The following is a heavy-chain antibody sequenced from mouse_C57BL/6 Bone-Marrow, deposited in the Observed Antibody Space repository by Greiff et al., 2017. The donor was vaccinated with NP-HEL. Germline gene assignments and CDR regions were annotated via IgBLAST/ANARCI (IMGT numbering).Heavy chain of an antibody. V-gene: IGHV3-6*01. Sequence: DVKLQESGPGLVKPSQSLSLTCSVTGYSITSGYYWNWIRQFPGNKLEWMGYISYDGSNNYNPSLKNRISITRDTSKNQFFLKLNSVTTEDTATYYCASLYGNHYYAMDYWGQGTSVTVSS. CDR1: GYSITSGYY. D-gene: IGHD2-1*01. J-gene: IGHJ4*01. CDR2: ISYDGSN. CDR3: ASLYGNHYYAMDY.